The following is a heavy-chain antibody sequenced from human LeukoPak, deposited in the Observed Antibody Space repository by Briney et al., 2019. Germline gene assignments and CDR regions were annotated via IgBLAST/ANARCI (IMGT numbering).Heavy chain of an antibody. J-gene: IGHJ4*02. CDR2: IYYSGST. CDR1: GGSISSGGYY. CDR3: ARESRSGGYYVDY. Sequence: PSQTLSLTCAVSGGSISSGGYYWSWIRQPPGKGLEWIGYIYYSGSTNYNPSLKSRVTISVDTSKNEFSLKLSSVTAADTAVYYCARESRSGGYYVDYWGQGTLVTVSS. V-gene: IGHV4-61*08. D-gene: IGHD3-3*01.